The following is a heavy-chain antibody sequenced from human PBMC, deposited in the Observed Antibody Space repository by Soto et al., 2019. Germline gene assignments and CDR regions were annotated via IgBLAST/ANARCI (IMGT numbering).Heavy chain of an antibody. D-gene: IGHD6-13*01. CDR2: ISGSGGST. J-gene: IGHJ6*02. CDR3: AKVGYSSSSFGMDV. Sequence: EVQLLESGGGLVQPAGSLRLSCAASGFTFSSYAMSWVRQAPGKGLEWVSAISGSGGSTYYADSVKGRFTISRDNSKNTLYLQMNSLRAEDTAVYYCAKVGYSSSSFGMDVWGQGTTVTVSS. V-gene: IGHV3-23*01. CDR1: GFTFSSYA.